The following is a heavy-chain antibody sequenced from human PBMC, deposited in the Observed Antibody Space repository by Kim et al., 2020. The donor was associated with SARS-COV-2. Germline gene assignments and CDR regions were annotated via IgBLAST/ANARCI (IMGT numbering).Heavy chain of an antibody. CDR2: IDHTGTT. Sequence: SETLSLTCAVSGGSISSSKWWNWVRQAPGKGLEWIGEIDHTGTTNYNSSLKSRVTISIDKSENQFSLNLSSVTAADTAVYYCARGVGVPIVRGVRYGLDVWGQGTTVTVSS. CDR1: GGSISSSKW. D-gene: IGHD3-10*01. J-gene: IGHJ6*02. CDR3: ARGVGVPIVRGVRYGLDV. V-gene: IGHV4-4*02.